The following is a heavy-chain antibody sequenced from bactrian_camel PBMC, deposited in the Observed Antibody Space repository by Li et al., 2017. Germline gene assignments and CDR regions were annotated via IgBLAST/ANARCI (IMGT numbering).Heavy chain of an antibody. CDR3: ATERMNSDGYYYAVPN. CDR2: IGSDGET. CDR1: GNTYTTCT. V-gene: IGHV3S53*01. Sequence: HVQLVESGGGLVQAGGSLRLSCAASGNTYTTCTMGWYRQTHGEKRELVANIGSDGETEYHDSVKGRFTISRDNAKDTVYLQMTSLETEDTALYYCATERMNSDGYYYAVPNWGQGTQVTVS. D-gene: IGHD2*01. J-gene: IGHJ4*01.